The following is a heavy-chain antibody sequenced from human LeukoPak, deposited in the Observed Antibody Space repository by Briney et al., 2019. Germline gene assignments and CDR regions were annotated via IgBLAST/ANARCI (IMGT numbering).Heavy chain of an antibody. V-gene: IGHV1-69*06. D-gene: IGHD5-24*01. CDR3: ASRDGYNPGPDY. CDR1: GGTFSSYA. CDR2: IIPIFGTA. Sequence: SVKVSCKASGGTFSSYAISWVRQAPGQGLEWMGGIIPIFGTANYAQKFQGRVTITADKSTSTAYMELSSLRSEDTAVYYCASRDGYNPGPDYWGQGTLVTVSS. J-gene: IGHJ4*02.